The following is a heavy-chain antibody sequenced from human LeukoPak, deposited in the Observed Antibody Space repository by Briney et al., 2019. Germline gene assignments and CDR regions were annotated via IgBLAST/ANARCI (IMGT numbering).Heavy chain of an antibody. D-gene: IGHD3-22*01. Sequence: GRCLRPARPASGSSFDTYAITCVRQAPGKGLEWDSVIRGSGGTTYYADSGKGRFTTSGKNSKNTLSLKMNSLKAEDTAVNSCAKSGGGSLSKSSAYYATIFDFWGQGALVTVSS. CDR2: IRGSGGTT. CDR1: GSSFDTYA. CDR3: AKSGGGSLSKSSAYYATIFDF. V-gene: IGHV3-23*01. J-gene: IGHJ4*02.